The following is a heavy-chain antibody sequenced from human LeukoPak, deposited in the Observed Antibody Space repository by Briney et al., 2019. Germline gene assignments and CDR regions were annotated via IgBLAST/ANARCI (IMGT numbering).Heavy chain of an antibody. CDR1: GFTFSSYS. Sequence: GGSLRLSCAASGFTFSSYSMNWVRQAPGKGLEWVSYISSSSSTIYYADSVKGRFTISRDNAKNSLYLQMNSLRAEDTAVYYCAKEGGRGQPASAFDIWGQGTMVTVSS. CDR2: ISSSSSTI. J-gene: IGHJ3*02. V-gene: IGHV3-48*01. CDR3: AKEGGRGQPASAFDI. D-gene: IGHD6-25*01.